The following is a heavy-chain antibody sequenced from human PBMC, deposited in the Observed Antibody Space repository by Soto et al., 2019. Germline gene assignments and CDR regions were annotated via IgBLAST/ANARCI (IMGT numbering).Heavy chain of an antibody. CDR2: MNPNSGNT. J-gene: IGHJ6*02. CDR3: ARGAFCGGAPGCRDMDV. V-gene: IGHV1-8*01. CDR1: GYTFTSYD. Sequence: ASVKVSCKASGYTFTSYDINWVRQATGQGLEWMGWMNPNSGNTGYAQKFQGRVTMTRNTSISAAYMELRSLRSDDTAVYYCARGAFCGGAPGCRDMDVWGQGTTVTVS. D-gene: IGHD2-21*01.